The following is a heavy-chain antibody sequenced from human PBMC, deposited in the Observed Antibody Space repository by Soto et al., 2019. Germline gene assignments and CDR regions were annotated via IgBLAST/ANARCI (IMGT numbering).Heavy chain of an antibody. J-gene: IGHJ4*02. D-gene: IGHD4-4*01. CDR1: GFTFNNAW. V-gene: IGHV3-15*07. CDR2: IRSKADGGTI. Sequence: EVQLVESGGGLVRPGGSLRLSCVASGFTFNNAWMNWVRQAPEKGLEWVGRIRSKADGGTIDYAAPVTDRFTISRDDSKNTLHLQMNSLKTEDTAVYYCTRDPDYSNYFEYWGQGTLVTVSS. CDR3: TRDPDYSNYFEY.